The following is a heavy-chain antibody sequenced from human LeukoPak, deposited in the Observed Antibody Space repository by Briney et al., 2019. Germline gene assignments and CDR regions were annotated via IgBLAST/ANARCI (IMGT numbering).Heavy chain of an antibody. CDR2: MYTSGST. CDR1: GGSIRSGNYY. J-gene: IGHJ4*02. V-gene: IGHV4-61*02. Sequence: SQTLSLTCAVSGGSIRSGNYYWSWTRQPAGKRLEWIARMYTSGSTNYNPSLKSRVTISADTSKNQFSLKLTSVTAADTAVYYCAAMIGYFDYWGQGILVTVSS. CDR3: AAMIGYFDY. D-gene: IGHD3-22*01.